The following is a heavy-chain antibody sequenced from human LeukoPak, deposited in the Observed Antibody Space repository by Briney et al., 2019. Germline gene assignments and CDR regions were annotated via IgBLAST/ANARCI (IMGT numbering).Heavy chain of an antibody. CDR3: ARHRERDYYGSGTCGSPFDY. Sequence: SETLSLTCTVSGGSISYYYWNWIRQPPGKGLEWIGYMYDSGSTNYNPSLKSRVTISVDKSKSQFSLKLSSVTAADTAVYYCARHRERDYYGSGTCGSPFDYWGQGTLVTVSS. V-gene: IGHV4-59*08. CDR1: GGSISYYY. D-gene: IGHD3-10*01. CDR2: MYDSGST. J-gene: IGHJ4*02.